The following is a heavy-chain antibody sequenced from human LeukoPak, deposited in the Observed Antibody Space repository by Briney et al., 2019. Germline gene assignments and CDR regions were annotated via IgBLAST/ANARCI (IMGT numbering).Heavy chain of an antibody. CDR1: GYTLTELS. CDR3: ATGYSGYDFVY. V-gene: IGHV1-24*01. D-gene: IGHD5-12*01. CDR2: FDPEDGET. Sequence: ASVKVSCKVSGYTLTELSMHWVRQAPGKGLGWMGGFDPEDGETIYAQKLQGRDTMTEDTSTDTAYMELSSLRSEDTAVYYCATGYSGYDFVYWGQGTLVTVSS. J-gene: IGHJ4*02.